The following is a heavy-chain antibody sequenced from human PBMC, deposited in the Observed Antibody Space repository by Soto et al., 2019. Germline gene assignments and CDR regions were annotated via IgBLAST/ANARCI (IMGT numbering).Heavy chain of an antibody. CDR3: ARAAGTANIYYYYGMDV. V-gene: IGHV6-1*01. CDR2: TYYRSKWYN. D-gene: IGHD5-18*01. J-gene: IGHJ6*02. Sequence: SQTLSLTCAISGDSVSSNSAAWNWIRQSPSRGLEWLGRTYYRSKWYNDYAVSVKSRITINPDTSKNQFSLQLNSVTPEDTAVYYCARAAGTANIYYYYGMDVWGQGTTVTVSS. CDR1: GDSVSSNSAA.